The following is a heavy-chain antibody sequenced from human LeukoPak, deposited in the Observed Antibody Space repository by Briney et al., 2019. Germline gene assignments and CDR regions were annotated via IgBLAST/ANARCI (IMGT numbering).Heavy chain of an antibody. V-gene: IGHV4-61*02. D-gene: IGHD2-15*01. Sequence: SETLSLTCTVSGDSISSGSYYWSWIRQPAGKGLEWIGRVHTIGATDYNPSLRSRVAISMDTSKNQFALKLNSVTAADTAVYYCARGLIGDCSGGSCYSFDYWGQGTLVTVSS. CDR3: ARGLIGDCSGGSCYSFDY. CDR1: GDSISSGSYY. J-gene: IGHJ4*02. CDR2: VHTIGAT.